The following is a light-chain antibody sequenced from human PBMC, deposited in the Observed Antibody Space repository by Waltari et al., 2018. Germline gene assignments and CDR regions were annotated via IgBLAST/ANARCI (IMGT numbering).Light chain of an antibody. V-gene: IGKV3-20*01. CDR3: QQHGTLPAT. CDR1: QTVGSSS. Sequence: EIVLTQSPGTASLSPGERVTLSCRASQTVGSSSLAWYQQKPGQAPRRVIYRATRRATGIPERFSGSGSGTDFSLTISRLEPEDFAVYYCQQHGTLPATFGQGTKVEIK. CDR2: RAT. J-gene: IGKJ1*01.